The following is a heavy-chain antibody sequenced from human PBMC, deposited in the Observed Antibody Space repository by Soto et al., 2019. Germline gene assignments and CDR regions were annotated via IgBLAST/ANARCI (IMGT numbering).Heavy chain of an antibody. J-gene: IGHJ5*02. Sequence: QVQLVQSGAAVKKPGASVKVSCKASGFSFTGYYIHWLRQAPGQGLEWMGWINAHSGGTEYAQKFPGRVTLTRDTSIPTAYLTPTSLTSDDTGLYYCAKDLTRQLAYWLDPWGQGTQVTVPS. CDR3: AKDLTRQLAYWLDP. CDR2: INAHSGGT. V-gene: IGHV1-2*02. D-gene: IGHD6-6*01. CDR1: GFSFTGYY.